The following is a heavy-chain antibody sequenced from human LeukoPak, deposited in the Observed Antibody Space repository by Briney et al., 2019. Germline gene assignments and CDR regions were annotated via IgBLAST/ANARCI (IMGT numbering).Heavy chain of an antibody. J-gene: IGHJ3*02. CDR3: AKHHTMVREPDAFDI. CDR2: IRYDGSNK. D-gene: IGHD3-10*01. V-gene: IGHV3-30*02. Sequence: LPGGSLRLSCAASGFTVSSNYMRWVRQAPGKGLEWGAFIRYDGSNKYYADSVKGRFTLSRENSKNTLYQQMNSLRAEDTAVYYCAKHHTMVREPDAFDIWGQGTMVTVSS. CDR1: GFTVSSNY.